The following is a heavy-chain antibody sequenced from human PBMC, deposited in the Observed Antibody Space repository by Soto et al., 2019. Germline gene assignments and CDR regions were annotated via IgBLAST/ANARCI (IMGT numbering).Heavy chain of an antibody. CDR2: INHFASA. J-gene: IGHJ5*02. D-gene: IGHD3-16*01. CDR1: GESFSPYY. CDR3: ARGGGSSDNYFDP. Sequence: QVQLQQWGAGLLKPSETLSLTCAVYGESFSPYYWTWVRQPPGKGLEWIGEINHFASANYNPSLKSRVTILIDTSKNRFSLKLRSVTAADTAVYYCARGGGSSDNYFDPWGQGTLVTVSS. V-gene: IGHV4-34*02.